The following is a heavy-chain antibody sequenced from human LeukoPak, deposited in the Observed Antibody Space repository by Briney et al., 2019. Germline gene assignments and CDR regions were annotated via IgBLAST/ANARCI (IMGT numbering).Heavy chain of an antibody. CDR2: IYHSGST. CDR3: ARSWAYALEYYYYMDV. Sequence: SETLSLTCTVSGYYISSGYYWGWIRQPPGKGLDWIGSIYHSGSTNYNPSLKSRVTISVDTSKNQFSLKLSSVTAADTAVYYCARSWAYALEYYYYMDVWGKGTTVTVSS. D-gene: IGHD2-2*01. V-gene: IGHV4-38-2*02. CDR1: GYYISSGYY. J-gene: IGHJ6*03.